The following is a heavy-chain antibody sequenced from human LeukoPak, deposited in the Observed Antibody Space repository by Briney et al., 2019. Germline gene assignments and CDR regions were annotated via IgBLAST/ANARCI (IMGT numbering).Heavy chain of an antibody. D-gene: IGHD3-22*01. Sequence: ASVKVSCKASGGTFSSYAISWVRQAPGQGLEWMGGIIPIFGTANYAQKFQGRVTITTDESTSTAYMELSSLRSEDTAVYYCAREISGSPRYYYYMDVWGKGTTVTVSS. V-gene: IGHV1-69*05. CDR1: GGTFSSYA. J-gene: IGHJ6*03. CDR2: IIPIFGTA. CDR3: AREISGSPRYYYYMDV.